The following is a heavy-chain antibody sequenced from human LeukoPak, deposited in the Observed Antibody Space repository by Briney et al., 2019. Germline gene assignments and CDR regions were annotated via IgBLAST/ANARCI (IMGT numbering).Heavy chain of an antibody. CDR3: ARDTNREQDI. D-gene: IGHD3-3*01. V-gene: IGHV3-64*01. Sequence: GGSLRLPCAASGFTFSRDYIHWVRQAPGKGLEYVSAISGNGVKTHYTNSVKGRFTISRDNSKNTVYLQMGSLSTGDTAVYYCARDTNREQDIWGQGTTVTVSS. CDR1: GFTFSRDY. J-gene: IGHJ6*02. CDR2: ISGNGVKT.